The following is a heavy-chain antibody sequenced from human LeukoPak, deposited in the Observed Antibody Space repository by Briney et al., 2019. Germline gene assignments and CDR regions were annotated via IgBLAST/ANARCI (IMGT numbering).Heavy chain of an antibody. Sequence: SVKVSCKASGGSFSNYAISWVRQAPGQGLEWMGGIIPIFGTANYAQKYRGRVTITADKSTRTAYMELSSLRSEDTAVYYCARYNDSRDPPHFGYWGQGTLVTVSS. CDR3: ARYNDSRDPPHFGY. V-gene: IGHV1-69*06. D-gene: IGHD3-22*01. CDR2: IIPIFGTA. CDR1: GGSFSNYA. J-gene: IGHJ4*02.